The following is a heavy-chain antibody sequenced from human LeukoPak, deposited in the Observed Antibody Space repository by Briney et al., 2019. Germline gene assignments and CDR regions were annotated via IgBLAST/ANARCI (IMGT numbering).Heavy chain of an antibody. Sequence: ASVKVSCETSGYTFTAFSLHWVRQAPGQGLEWMGWINPNSGGTNYAQNFQGRVTMTRDTSISTAYMELSRLDSDDTAVYYCARDSRSSGISWGQGTLVTVSS. J-gene: IGHJ4*02. D-gene: IGHD6-19*01. CDR2: INPNSGGT. CDR1: GYTFTAFS. V-gene: IGHV1-2*02. CDR3: ARDSRSSGIS.